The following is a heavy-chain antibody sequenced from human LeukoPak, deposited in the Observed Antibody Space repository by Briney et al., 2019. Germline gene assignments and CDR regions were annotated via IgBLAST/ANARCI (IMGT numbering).Heavy chain of an antibody. J-gene: IGHJ4*02. CDR3: ARDRAFSKYYDIVTGYSPGDY. V-gene: IGHV1-18*04. D-gene: IGHD3-9*01. CDR2: ISAYNGNT. CDR1: GYTFTSYG. Sequence: ASVTVSCKASGYTFTSYGISWVRQAPGQGLEWMGWISAYNGNTNYAQKLQGRVTMTTDTSTSTAYMELRSLRSDDTAVYYCARDRAFSKYYDIVTGYSPGDYWGQGTLVTVSS.